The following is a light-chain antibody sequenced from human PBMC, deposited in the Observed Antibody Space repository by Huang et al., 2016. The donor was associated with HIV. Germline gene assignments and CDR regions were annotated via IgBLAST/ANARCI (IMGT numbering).Light chain of an antibody. V-gene: IGKV1-39*01. CDR1: QNINNY. CDR3: QQGYSALIT. Sequence: DILLTQSPSSLSASVGDRVTITCRDSQNINNYLNWYQQKPGKAPNLLIHSASTLQTGVPSRFSGSGSGTDFTLTVNSLQPEDSATYYCQQGYSALITFGQGTRL. J-gene: IGKJ5*01. CDR2: SAS.